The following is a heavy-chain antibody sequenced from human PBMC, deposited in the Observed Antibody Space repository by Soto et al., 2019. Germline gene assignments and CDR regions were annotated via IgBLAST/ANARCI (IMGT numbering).Heavy chain of an antibody. CDR1: GGSFSGYY. J-gene: IGHJ4*02. V-gene: IGHV4-34*01. D-gene: IGHD2-8*02. CDR2: INHSGST. Sequence: QVQLQQWGAGLLKPSETLSLTCAVYGGSFSGYYWTWIRQPPGTGLEWIGDINHSGSTNYNPSLKRRVTISGDTSKNQFSLKLTSVTAADTALYYCSRDQITGLFDYWGQGTLVTVSS. CDR3: SRDQITGLFDY.